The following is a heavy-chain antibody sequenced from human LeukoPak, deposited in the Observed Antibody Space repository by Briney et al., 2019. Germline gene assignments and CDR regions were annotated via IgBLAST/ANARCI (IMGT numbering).Heavy chain of an antibody. Sequence: GASVKVSCKASRYTFTSYDINWVRQASGQGLEWMGWMNPNTGNTGYAQKFQGRVTITRNTSISTAYMELSSLRSEDTAVYYCARGNDFWSGYYTLYYFDYWGQGTLVTVSS. D-gene: IGHD3-3*01. J-gene: IGHJ4*02. CDR2: MNPNTGNT. CDR1: RYTFTSYD. V-gene: IGHV1-8*03. CDR3: ARGNDFWSGYYTLYYFDY.